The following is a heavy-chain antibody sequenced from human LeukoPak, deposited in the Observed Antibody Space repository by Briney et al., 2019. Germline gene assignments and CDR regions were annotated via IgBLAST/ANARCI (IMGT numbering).Heavy chain of an antibody. V-gene: IGHV3-21*03. J-gene: IGHJ4*02. Sequence: KSGGSLRLSCAASGFAFNTYSMNWVRQAPGKGLEWVSFIFSSSTYIYYTDSVKGRFTISRDNARNSLYLQMDNLRAEDTGVYYCARDFYEGFALDYWGQGTLVTVSS. CDR1: GFAFNTYS. CDR3: ARDFYEGFALDY. D-gene: IGHD2/OR15-2a*01. CDR2: IFSSSTYI.